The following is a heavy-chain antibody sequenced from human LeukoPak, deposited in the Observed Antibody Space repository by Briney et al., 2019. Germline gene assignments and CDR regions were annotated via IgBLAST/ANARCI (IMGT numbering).Heavy chain of an antibody. CDR2: INHSGST. CDR1: GVSFSGYY. Sequence: SETLSLTCAVYGVSFSGYYWSWIRQPPGKGLEWIGEINHSGSTNYNPSLKSRVTISVDTSKNQFSLKLSSVTAADTAVYYCARVLPAPNDYWGQGTLVTVSS. J-gene: IGHJ4*02. CDR3: ARVLPAPNDY. V-gene: IGHV4-34*01.